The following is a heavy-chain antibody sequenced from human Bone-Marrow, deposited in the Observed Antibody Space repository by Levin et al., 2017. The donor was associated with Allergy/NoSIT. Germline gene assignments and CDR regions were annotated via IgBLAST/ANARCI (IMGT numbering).Heavy chain of an antibody. CDR2: VHYTGST. D-gene: IGHD3-10*01. Sequence: SSETLSLTCAASATSISGYYWSWIRQPPGKGLEWIGYVHYTGSTNYNPSLASRVTMSVDTSKNQLALTLTSVTAADTALYYCARSRYFGELSHYYIDVWGKGTTVTVSS. V-gene: IGHV4-59*01. J-gene: IGHJ6*03. CDR3: ARSRYFGELSHYYIDV. CDR1: ATSISGYY.